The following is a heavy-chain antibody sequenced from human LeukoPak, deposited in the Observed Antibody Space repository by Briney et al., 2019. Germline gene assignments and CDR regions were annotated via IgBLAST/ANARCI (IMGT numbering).Heavy chain of an antibody. D-gene: IGHD3-16*01. CDR2: ISYDGSNK. Sequence: PGGSLRLSCAASGFTFSSYGMHWVRQAPGKGLEWVAVISYDGSNKYYADSVKGRFTISRDNSKNTLYLQMNSLRAEDTAVYYSAKAMITNGSGGGNGMDVWGKGTTVTVSS. CDR3: AKAMITNGSGGGNGMDV. V-gene: IGHV3-30*18. CDR1: GFTFSSYG. J-gene: IGHJ6*04.